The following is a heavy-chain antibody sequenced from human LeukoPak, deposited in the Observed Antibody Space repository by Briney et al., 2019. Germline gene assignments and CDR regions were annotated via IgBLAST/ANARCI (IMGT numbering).Heavy chain of an antibody. V-gene: IGHV4-30-4*01. Sequence: SETLFLTCTVSGGSISSGDYYWSWIRQPPGKGLEWIGYIYYSGSTYYNPSLKSRVTISVDTSKNQFSLKLSSVTAADTAVYYCARGYYYDSSAPGYWGQGTLVTVSS. CDR1: GGSISSGDYY. CDR2: IYYSGST. CDR3: ARGYYYDSSAPGY. J-gene: IGHJ4*02. D-gene: IGHD3-22*01.